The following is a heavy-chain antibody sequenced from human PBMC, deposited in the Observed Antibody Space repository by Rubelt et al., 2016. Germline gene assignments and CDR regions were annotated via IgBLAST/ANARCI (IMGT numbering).Heavy chain of an antibody. J-gene: IGHJ5*02. D-gene: IGHD2-2*01. CDR3: ARGIKYCSSTSCYPWFDP. Sequence: QVQVQQWGAGLLKPSETLSLTCAVYGGSFSGYSWSWIRQPPGKGLEWIGKINHIGSTDYNPSLKSRVTISLEPSPHQLSMKLRSVTAADTAVYYCARGIKYCSSTSCYPWFDPWGQGTLVTVSS. V-gene: IGHV4-34*01. CDR2: INHIGST. CDR1: GGSFSGYS.